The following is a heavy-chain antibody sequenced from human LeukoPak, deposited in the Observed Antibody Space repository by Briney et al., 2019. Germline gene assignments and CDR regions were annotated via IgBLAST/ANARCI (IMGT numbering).Heavy chain of an antibody. V-gene: IGHV4-39*07. CDR3: ARNSRTYGDYDF. CDR2: IYYSVST. D-gene: IGHD4-17*01. Sequence: SETLSLTCSVSGASTSNSSYYWGWIRQPPGKGLEWIGSIYYSVSTYYNPSLNSRVTISSDTSKDQFSLKLNSVTAADTAVYYCARNSRTYGDYDFWGQGTLVTVS. CDR1: GASTSNSSYY. J-gene: IGHJ4*02.